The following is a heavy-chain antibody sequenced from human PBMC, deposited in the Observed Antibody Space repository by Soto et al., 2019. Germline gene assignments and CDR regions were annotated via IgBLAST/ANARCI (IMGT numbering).Heavy chain of an antibody. D-gene: IGHD3-22*01. CDR3: ARTDGSYYYDSSGPVYDY. CDR2: ISAYNGNT. V-gene: IGHV1-18*01. CDR1: GYTFTSYG. Sequence: GASVKVSCKASGYTFTSYGISWVRQAPGQGLEWMGWISAYNGNTNYAQKLQGRVTMTTDTSTSTAYMELSSLRSEDTAVYYCARTDGSYYYDSSGPVYDYWGQGTLVTVSS. J-gene: IGHJ4*02.